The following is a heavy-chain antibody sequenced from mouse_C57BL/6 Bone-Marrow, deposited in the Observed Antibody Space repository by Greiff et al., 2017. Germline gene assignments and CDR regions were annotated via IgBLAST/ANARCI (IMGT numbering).Heavy chain of an antibody. CDR3: TRSHYYYYDGDAMDY. CDR2: IYPGNSGT. D-gene: IGHD2-4*01. V-gene: IGHV1-5*01. CDR1: GYTFTSYW. Sequence: EVQLQQSGTVLARPGASVKMSCKTSGYTFTSYWMHWVKQRPGQGLEWIGAIYPGNSGTSYNQKFKGKATLTAVTSASTAYMELSSLTTEDSAVXYCTRSHYYYYDGDAMDYWGQGTSVTVAS. J-gene: IGHJ4*01.